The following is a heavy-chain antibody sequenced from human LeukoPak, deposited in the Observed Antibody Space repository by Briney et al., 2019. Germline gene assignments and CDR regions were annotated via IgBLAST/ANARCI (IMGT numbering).Heavy chain of an antibody. V-gene: IGHV3-23*01. CDR3: VKIAPDLP. Sequence: SGGSLRLSCAAYGFTFSSFGMTWVRQAPGKGLEWVSAISDNGGSILYADSVKGRFTISRDNSKNSLYLQMNSLRADDTAVYYCVKIAPDLPWGQGTLVTVS. CDR1: GFTFSSFG. J-gene: IGHJ5*02. CDR2: ISDNGGSI. D-gene: IGHD2-21*01.